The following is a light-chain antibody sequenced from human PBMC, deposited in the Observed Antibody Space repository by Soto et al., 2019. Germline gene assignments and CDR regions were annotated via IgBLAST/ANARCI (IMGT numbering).Light chain of an antibody. CDR2: AAS. V-gene: IGKV1-12*01. J-gene: IGKJ2*01. CDR1: QAISSW. Sequence: DIQMTQSPSSVSASGGDRVTITCRASQAISSWLAWYQQKPGKAPKLLIYAASTLQSGVPSRFSGSGSGTEFTLTISSLQPEDFATYYFQQANSFPYTFGQGTKLEIK. CDR3: QQANSFPYT.